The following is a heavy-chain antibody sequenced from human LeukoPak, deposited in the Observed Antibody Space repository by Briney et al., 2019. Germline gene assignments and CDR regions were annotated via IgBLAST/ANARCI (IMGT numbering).Heavy chain of an antibody. D-gene: IGHD4-11*01. CDR3: AKGSRTTVTNKQIVY. Sequence: PGGSLRLFCAASGFTFSSYGMHWVRQAPGKGLEWVAFIRYDGSNKYYADSVKGRFTISRDNSKNTLYLQMNSLRAEDTAVYYCAKGSRTTVTNKQIVYWGQGTLVTVSS. CDR1: GFTFSSYG. V-gene: IGHV3-30*02. J-gene: IGHJ4*02. CDR2: IRYDGSNK.